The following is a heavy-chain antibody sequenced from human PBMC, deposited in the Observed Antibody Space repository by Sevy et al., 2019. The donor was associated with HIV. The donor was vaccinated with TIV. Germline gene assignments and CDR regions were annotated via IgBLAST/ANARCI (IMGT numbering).Heavy chain of an antibody. V-gene: IGHV1-24*01. CDR1: GYTVTEVS. D-gene: IGHD3-22*01. J-gene: IGHJ4*02. CDR2: FDPEDGER. CDR3: ATTREYYQDSSGYLDF. Sequence: ASVKVSCMVSGYTVTEVSMHWVRQAPGKGLEWMGRFDPEDGERIYPQKFQGRVTLTEDTSTDTAYMELRSLKSEDTAVYYCATTREYYQDSSGYLDFWGQGTLVTVSS.